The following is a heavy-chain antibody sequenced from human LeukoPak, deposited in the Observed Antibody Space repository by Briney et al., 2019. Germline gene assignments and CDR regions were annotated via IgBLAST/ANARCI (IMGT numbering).Heavy chain of an antibody. V-gene: IGHV3-23*01. D-gene: IGHD3-10*01. CDR1: GFTFSSYA. CDR3: PNYFGDSGN. J-gene: IGHJ4*02. CDR2: IRGYGGST. Sequence: GGSLRLSCAASGFTFSSYAMSWVRQAPGKGLEWVSAIRGYGGSTYYADPVKGRFTISRDNSKNTLHLQMNCLSPEDAAVYHCPNYFGDSGNWGQGAMVTVSS.